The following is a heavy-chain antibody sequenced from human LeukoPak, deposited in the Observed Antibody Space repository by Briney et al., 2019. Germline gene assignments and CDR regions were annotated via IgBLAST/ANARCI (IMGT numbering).Heavy chain of an antibody. V-gene: IGHV3-33*06. D-gene: IGHD3-22*01. CDR1: GFTFNSYA. Sequence: GGSLRLSCAASGFTFNSYAMSWVRQAPGKGLEWVAVIWYDGSNKYYADSVKGRFTISRDNSKNTLYLQMDSLRAEDTAVYYCAKDRDFYDSSGYYSRWGQGTLVTVSS. CDR3: AKDRDFYDSSGYYSR. CDR2: IWYDGSNK. J-gene: IGHJ4*02.